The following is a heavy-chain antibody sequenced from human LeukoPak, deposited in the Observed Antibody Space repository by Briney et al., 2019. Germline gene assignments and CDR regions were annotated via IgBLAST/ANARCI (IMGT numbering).Heavy chain of an antibody. CDR2: INHSGST. J-gene: IGHJ4*02. D-gene: IGHD6-19*01. CDR3: ARDPSSSGWYPFFDC. Sequence: PSETLSLTCAVYGGSFSGYYWSWIRQPPGKGLEWIGEINHSGSTNYNPSLKSRVTISVDTSKNQFSLKLSSVTAADTAVYYCARDPSSSGWYPFFDCWGQGTLVTVSS. CDR1: GGSFSGYY. V-gene: IGHV4-34*01.